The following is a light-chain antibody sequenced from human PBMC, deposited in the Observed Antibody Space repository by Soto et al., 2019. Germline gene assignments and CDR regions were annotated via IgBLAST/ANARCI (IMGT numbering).Light chain of an antibody. CDR2: SDI. CDR3: AAWDDSLNAYL. J-gene: IGLJ1*01. V-gene: IGLV1-44*01. Sequence: QSVLTQPPSASGTPGQRVTISCSGSSSNIGSNSVNWYQQLPGTAPKLLIYSDIQRPSGVPDRFSGSKSGTSASLAISGLQSEDEADYYCAAWDDSLNAYLFGTGTKLTVL. CDR1: SSNIGSNS.